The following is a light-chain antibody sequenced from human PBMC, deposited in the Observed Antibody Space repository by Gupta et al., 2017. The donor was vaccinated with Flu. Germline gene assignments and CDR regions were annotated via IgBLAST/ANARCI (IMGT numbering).Light chain of an antibody. J-gene: IGLJ3*02. CDR1: SGSIASNY. Sequence: SGSIASNYVQLYQQRPGSSPTILIAEDNHRVPGVPDRFSGSIDSASNSATLTISGLKTGDEADYYCQSYDSPDRWVFGGGTRLTVL. V-gene: IGLV6-57*01. CDR3: QSYDSPDRWV. CDR2: EDN.